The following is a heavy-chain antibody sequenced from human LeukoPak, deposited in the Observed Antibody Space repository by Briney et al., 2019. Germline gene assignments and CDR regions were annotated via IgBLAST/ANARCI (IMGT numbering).Heavy chain of an antibody. V-gene: IGHV3-30*07. CDR2: ISWDGRNK. D-gene: IGHD3-10*01. CDR3: AKDRVRMVRDPDY. CDR1: GFTFSXXA. Sequence: RLXXAAXGFTFSXXAMXXVLXXXXXXXXXVASISWDGRNKYYADSVTGRFTISRDNSQNTLYLQMNSLRAEDTAVYYCAKDRVRMVRDPDYWGQGTLVTVSS. J-gene: IGHJ4*02.